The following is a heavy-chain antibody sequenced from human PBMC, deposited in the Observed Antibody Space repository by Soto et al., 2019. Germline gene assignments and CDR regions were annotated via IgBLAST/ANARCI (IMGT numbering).Heavy chain of an antibody. CDR1: GGTFSDFA. V-gene: IGHV1-69*06. CDR2: IVPRFGSP. D-gene: IGHD3-16*01. J-gene: IGHJ6*02. CDR3: ARDRIQLRLGKYSFNGMDV. Sequence: QVQLVQSGAEMRKPGSSLRVSCKASGGTFSDFAFSWVRQAPGQGLEWTGGIVPRFGSPNYAQKFGGRVTISADTSTSTVYMEVSSLRFDGTAVYFCARDRIQLRLGKYSFNGMDVRGQGTTISVSS.